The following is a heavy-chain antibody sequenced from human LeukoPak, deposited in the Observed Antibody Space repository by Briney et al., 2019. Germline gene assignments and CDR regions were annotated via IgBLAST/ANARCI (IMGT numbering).Heavy chain of an antibody. V-gene: IGHV3-64D*06. CDR3: LKAPDGIRYFDFRTECYGMDV. D-gene: IGHD3-9*01. J-gene: IGHJ6*04. Sequence: GGSLRLSCSASGFTFSSYAMHWVRQAPGKGLEYVSAISSNGGSTYYADSVKGRFTISRDNSKNTLYLQMSSLRAEDTAVYFCLKAPDGIRYFDFRTECYGMDVWGKGTTVTVSS. CDR1: GFTFSSYA. CDR2: ISSNGGST.